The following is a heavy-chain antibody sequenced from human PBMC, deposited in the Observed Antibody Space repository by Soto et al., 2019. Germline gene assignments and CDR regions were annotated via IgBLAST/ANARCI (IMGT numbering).Heavy chain of an antibody. CDR1: GFTFSDST. J-gene: IGHJ2*01. CDR2: ISSKANSFAT. D-gene: IGHD6-19*01. CDR3: GSSPWSGILYFDL. V-gene: IGHV3-73*02. Sequence: EMQLVESGGGLVQPGGSLKLSCAASGFTFSDSTMHWVRQAAGKGLEWVGRISSKANSFATAYAASVIGRFTISRDDSKNAAYLQMNSLKSDDTAVYYCGSSPWSGILYFDLWGRGTLVTVSS.